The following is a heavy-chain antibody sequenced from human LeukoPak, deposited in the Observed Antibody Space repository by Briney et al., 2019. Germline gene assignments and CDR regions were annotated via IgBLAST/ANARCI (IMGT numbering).Heavy chain of an antibody. CDR2: IYYSGSA. CDR3: ARDTPASTSLDAFHI. D-gene: IGHD2-2*01. J-gene: IGHJ3*02. Sequence: SETLSLTCTVSGGSISSSSYYWGWFRQPPGKGREGIGYIYYSGSANYNPSLKSRVTISVDTSKNQFSLKLSSVTAADTAVYYCARDTPASTSLDAFHIWGQGTMVTVSS. V-gene: IGHV4-61*01. CDR1: GGSISSSSYY.